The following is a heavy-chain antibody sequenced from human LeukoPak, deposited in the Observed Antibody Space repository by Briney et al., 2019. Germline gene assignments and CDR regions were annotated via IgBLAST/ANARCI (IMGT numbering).Heavy chain of an antibody. J-gene: IGHJ4*02. CDR2: INPNSGGT. D-gene: IGHD6-13*01. Sequence: ASVTVSCKSSGYTFTGYYMHLVRQAPAQGLEWMGRINPNSGGTNYAQKFQGRVTMTRDTSISTAYMELSRLRSDDTAVYSCARDRSLSGRASIAAAGTGYWGQGTLVTVSS. CDR1: GYTFTGYY. V-gene: IGHV1-2*06. CDR3: ARDRSLSGRASIAAAGTGY.